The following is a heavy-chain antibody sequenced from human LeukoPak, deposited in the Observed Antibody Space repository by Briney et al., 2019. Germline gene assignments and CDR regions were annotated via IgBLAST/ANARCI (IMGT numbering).Heavy chain of an antibody. CDR3: ARDPLLDPYGIIDY. V-gene: IGHV1-2*02. CDR2: INPNSGGS. CDR1: GYTFTGYY. D-gene: IGHD4-17*01. Sequence: ASVKVSCKASGYTFTGYYMHWVRQAPGQGLEWMGWINPNSGGSKYAQKFQGRVTMTRDTSISTAYMELRSLRSDDTAVYYCARDPLLDPYGIIDYWGQGTLVTVSS. J-gene: IGHJ4*02.